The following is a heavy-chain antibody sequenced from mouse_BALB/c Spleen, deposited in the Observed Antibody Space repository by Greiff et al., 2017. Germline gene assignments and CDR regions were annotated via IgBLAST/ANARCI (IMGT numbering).Heavy chain of an antibody. J-gene: IGHJ4*01. V-gene: IGHV1S81*02. D-gene: IGHD1-2*01. Sequence: QVQLKQSGAELVKPGASVKLSCKASGYTFTSYYMYWVKQRPGKGLEWIGEINPSNGGTNFNEKFKSKATLTVDKSSSTAYMQLSSLTSEDSAVYYCTRSRFITTANYAMDYWGQGTSVTVSS. CDR2: INPSNGGT. CDR1: GYTFTSYY. CDR3: TRSRFITTANYAMDY.